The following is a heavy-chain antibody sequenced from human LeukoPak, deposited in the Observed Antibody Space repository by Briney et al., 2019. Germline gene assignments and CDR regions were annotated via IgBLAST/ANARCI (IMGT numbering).Heavy chain of an antibody. CDR1: GGSINSYY. CDR2: IYTTGST. J-gene: IGHJ4*02. Sequence: PSETLSLTXTVSGGSINSYYWSWIRQPAGKGLEWIGRIYTTGSTNYNPSLKSRVTLSVDTSKNQFSLRLTSVTAADTAVYYCARDEMHCTSTSCGAGFWGQGTLVTVSS. D-gene: IGHD2-2*01. V-gene: IGHV4-4*07. CDR3: ARDEMHCTSTSCGAGF.